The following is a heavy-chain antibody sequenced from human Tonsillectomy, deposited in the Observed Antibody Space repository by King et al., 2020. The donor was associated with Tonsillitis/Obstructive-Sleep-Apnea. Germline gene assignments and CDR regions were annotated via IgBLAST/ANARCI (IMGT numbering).Heavy chain of an antibody. J-gene: IGHJ6*03. CDR3: AKDLNWGDYYYYSMDV. CDR1: GFTFDAYA. CDR2: ISWSSSTI. V-gene: IGHV3-9*01. Sequence: VQLVESGGGLVQPGRSLRLSCAASGFTFDAYAMHWVRQAPGKGLEWVSGISWSSSTIGYADSVKGRSTISRDNAKNSLYLQMNSLRLEDTALYYCAKDLNWGDYYYYSMDVCGKGTTVTVSS. D-gene: IGHD7-27*01.